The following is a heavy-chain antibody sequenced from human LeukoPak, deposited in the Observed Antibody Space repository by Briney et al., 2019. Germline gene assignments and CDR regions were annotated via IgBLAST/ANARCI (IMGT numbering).Heavy chain of an antibody. D-gene: IGHD5-18*01. J-gene: IGHJ4*02. Sequence: SETLSLTCTVSGGSISNYYWSWIRQPPGKGLEWIGYIYYSGSTNYNPSLKSRVTISVDTSKNQFSLRLSSVTAADTAVYYCAKRRVGYSYGLDYWGQGTLVTVSS. CDR3: AKRRVGYSYGLDY. V-gene: IGHV4-59*08. CDR1: GGSISNYY. CDR2: IYYSGST.